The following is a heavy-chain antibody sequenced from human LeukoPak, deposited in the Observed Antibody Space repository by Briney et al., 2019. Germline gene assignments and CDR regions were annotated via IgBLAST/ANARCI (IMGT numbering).Heavy chain of an antibody. CDR2: IYPGDSDT. V-gene: IGHV5-51*01. Sequence: AGESLKISCKGSGYSFTSYWIGWVRQMPGKGLEWMGIIYPGDSDTRYSPSFQGQVTISADKSISTAYLQWSSLKASDTAMYYCATVYCSGGSCYDTYFDYWGQGTLVTVSS. D-gene: IGHD2-15*01. CDR1: GYSFTSYW. J-gene: IGHJ4*02. CDR3: ATVYCSGGSCYDTYFDY.